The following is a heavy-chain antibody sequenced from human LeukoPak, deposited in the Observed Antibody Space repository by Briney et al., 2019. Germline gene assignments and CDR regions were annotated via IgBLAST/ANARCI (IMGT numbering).Heavy chain of an antibody. V-gene: IGHV4-4*09. D-gene: IGHD6-19*01. CDR1: GDSITNYY. Sequence: SETLSLTCIVSGDSITNYYWSWIRQPPGKGLEWIGYIHTSGRTNYDPSLKSRLTISIDTSRNEFSMKLSSVTAADTAVYYCARHVATTGWLTWFDPWGQGTLVTVSS. J-gene: IGHJ5*02. CDR2: IHTSGRT. CDR3: ARHVATTGWLTWFDP.